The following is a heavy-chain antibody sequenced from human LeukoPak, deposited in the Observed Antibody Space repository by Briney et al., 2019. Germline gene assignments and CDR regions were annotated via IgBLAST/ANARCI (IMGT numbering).Heavy chain of an antibody. CDR3: AKYAPPTTTMTRFFDY. J-gene: IGHJ4*02. V-gene: IGHV3-23*01. CDR2: IGGDSGGI. D-gene: IGHD4-11*01. Sequence: GGSLRLSCAASGFIFSSYAMSWVRQAPGKGLEWVSVIGGDSGGIQYADSVKGRFSISRDNSKDTLYLQMNSLRVEDTAVYYCAKYAPPTTTMTRFFDYWGQGALVTVSS. CDR1: GFIFSSYA.